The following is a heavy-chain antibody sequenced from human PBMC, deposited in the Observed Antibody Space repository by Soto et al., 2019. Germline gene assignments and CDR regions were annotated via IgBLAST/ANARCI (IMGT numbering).Heavy chain of an antibody. CDR1: GYNFTSYW. CDR2: IDPTDSFT. Sequence: AGESLKISCKGSGYNFTSYWIIWVRQMPGKGLEWMGNIDPTDSFTNYSPSFQGHVTISTDKSMSTAYLQWGTLKASDTAMYYCARRGYDFWSGLDVWGQGTTVTAP. D-gene: IGHD3-3*01. J-gene: IGHJ6*02. CDR3: ARRGYDFWSGLDV. V-gene: IGHV5-10-1*01.